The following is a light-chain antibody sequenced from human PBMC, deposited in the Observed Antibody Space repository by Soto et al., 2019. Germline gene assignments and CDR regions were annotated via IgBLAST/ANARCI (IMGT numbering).Light chain of an antibody. J-gene: IGKJ4*01. CDR2: AGA. V-gene: IGKV1-9*01. Sequence: DIQLTQSPSFLSASVGDRATITCRASQGISRNFVWYQQKTRKAPNLLLYAGATLQSTVTPRFSGSGSGAEFSPPIISLQPEDFATDYCQQLNSYLPLTFGGGTKVEIK. CDR1: QGISRN. CDR3: QQLNSYLPLT.